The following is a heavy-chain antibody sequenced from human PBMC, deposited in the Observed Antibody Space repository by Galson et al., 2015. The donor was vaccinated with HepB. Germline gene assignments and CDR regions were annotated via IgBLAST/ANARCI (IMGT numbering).Heavy chain of an antibody. V-gene: IGHV3-21*01. CDR3: ARDSPLAAAGTGGFDY. D-gene: IGHD6-13*01. CDR2: ISSSSSYI. Sequence: SLRLSCAASGFTFSSYSMNWVRRAPGKGLEWVSSISSSSSYIYYADSVKGRFTISRDNAKNSLYLQMNSLRAEDTAVYYCARDSPLAAAGTGGFDYWGQGTLVTVSS. J-gene: IGHJ4*02. CDR1: GFTFSSYS.